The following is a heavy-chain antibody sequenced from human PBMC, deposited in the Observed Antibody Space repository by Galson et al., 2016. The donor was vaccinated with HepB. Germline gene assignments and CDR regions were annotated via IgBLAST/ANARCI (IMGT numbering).Heavy chain of an antibody. Sequence: TLSLTCTVSGGSISSGGYYWSWIRQRPGKGLEWIGYIYYSGSTYYNPSLKSRVTISVDTSKNQFSLKLSSVTAADTAVYYCARGHPSPLRPDYWGQGTLVTVSS. D-gene: IGHD3-3*01. J-gene: IGHJ4*02. CDR2: IYYSGST. V-gene: IGHV4-31*03. CDR1: GGSISSGGYY. CDR3: ARGHPSPLRPDY.